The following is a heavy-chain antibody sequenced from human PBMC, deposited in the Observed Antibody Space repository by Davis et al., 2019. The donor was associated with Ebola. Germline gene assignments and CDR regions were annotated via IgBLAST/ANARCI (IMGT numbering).Heavy chain of an antibody. CDR1: GYTFIDHY. CDR2: INPNSGGT. CDR3: ARGRKRSGLWEIYYYYYGMDV. V-gene: IGHV1-2*06. Sequence: AASVKVSCKASGYTFIDHYMHWVRQAPGQGLEWMGRINPNSGGTNYAQKFQGRVTMTRDTSISTAYMELSRLRSDDTAVYYCARGRKRSGLWEIYYYYYGMDVWGKGTTVTVSS. J-gene: IGHJ6*04. D-gene: IGHD1-26*01.